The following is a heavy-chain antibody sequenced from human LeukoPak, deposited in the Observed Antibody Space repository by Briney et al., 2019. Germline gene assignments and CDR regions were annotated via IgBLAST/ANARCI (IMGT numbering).Heavy chain of an antibody. CDR1: GGSISSSSYY. Sequence: SETLSLTCTVSGGSISSSSYYWGWIRQPPGKGLEWIGSIYYSGSTYYNPSLKSRVTISVDASKNQFSLKLSSVTAADTAVYYCARASLVGAPNWFDPGAREPWSPSPQ. V-gene: IGHV4-39*01. D-gene: IGHD1-26*01. CDR3: ARASLVGAPNWFDP. CDR2: IYYSGST. J-gene: IGHJ5*02.